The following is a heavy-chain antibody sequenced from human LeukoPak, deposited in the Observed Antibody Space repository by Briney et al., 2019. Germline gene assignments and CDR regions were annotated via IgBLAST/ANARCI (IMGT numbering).Heavy chain of an antibody. Sequence: GRSLRLSCAASGFTFDDYAMHWVRQAPGKGLEWVSGISWNSGSIGYADSVKGRFTISRDNAKNSLYLQMNSLRAEDTALYYCAKDSSRFLEWLSPFDYWGQGTLVTVSS. V-gene: IGHV3-9*01. CDR1: GFTFDDYA. J-gene: IGHJ4*02. D-gene: IGHD3-3*01. CDR3: AKDSSRFLEWLSPFDY. CDR2: ISWNSGSI.